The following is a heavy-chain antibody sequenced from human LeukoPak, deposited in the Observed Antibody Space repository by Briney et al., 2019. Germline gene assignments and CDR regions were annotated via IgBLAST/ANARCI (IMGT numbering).Heavy chain of an antibody. J-gene: IGHJ4*02. CDR1: GYTFTGYY. V-gene: IGHV1-2*04. Sequence: GASVKVSCKASGYTFTGYYTHWVRQAPGQGLEWMGWINPNSGGTNYAQKFQGWVTMTRDTSISTAYMELSRLRSDDTAVYYCARESREGIAVAGTDFDYWGQGTLVTVSS. CDR3: ARESREGIAVAGTDFDY. CDR2: INPNSGGT. D-gene: IGHD6-19*01.